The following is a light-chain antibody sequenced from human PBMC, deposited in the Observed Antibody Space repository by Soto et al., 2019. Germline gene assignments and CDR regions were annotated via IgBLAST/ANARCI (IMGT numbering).Light chain of an antibody. CDR2: EVS. V-gene: IGLV2-14*01. CDR1: NSDIGFYNY. J-gene: IGLJ1*01. CDR3: ASFTTTSTRV. Sequence: QSVLTQPASVSGSPGQSITVSCTGTNSDIGFYNYVSWYQQHPGKAPKLIIYEVSNRPSGVSNRFSGSKSGNTASLTVSGLQAEDEADYYCASFTTTSTRVFGTGTKVTVL.